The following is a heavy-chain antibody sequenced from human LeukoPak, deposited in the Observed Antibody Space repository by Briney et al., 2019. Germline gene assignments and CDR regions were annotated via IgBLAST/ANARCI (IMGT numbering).Heavy chain of an antibody. CDR3: AASYDSSGYYLDY. CDR1: GGSISSYY. CDR2: IYYSGST. J-gene: IGHJ4*02. D-gene: IGHD3-22*01. V-gene: IGHV4-59*01. Sequence: PSETLSLTCTVSGGSISSYYWSWIRQPPGKGLEWIGYIYYSGSTNYNPSLKSRVTISADTSKNQFSLKLSSVTAADTAVYYCAASYDSSGYYLDYWGQGTLVTVSS.